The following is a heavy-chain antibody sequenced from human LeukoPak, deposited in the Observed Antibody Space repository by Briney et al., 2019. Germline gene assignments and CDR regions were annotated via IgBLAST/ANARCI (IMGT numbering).Heavy chain of an antibody. CDR1: GGSFSGYY. CDR2: INHSGST. J-gene: IGHJ5*02. Sequence: PSETLSLTCAVYGGSFSGYYWSWIRQPPGKGLEWIGEINHSGSTNYNPSLKSRVTISVGTSKNQFSLKLSSVTAADTAVYYCARRIYDFWSGYRINWFDPWGQGTLVTVSS. D-gene: IGHD3-3*01. V-gene: IGHV4-34*01. CDR3: ARRIYDFWSGYRINWFDP.